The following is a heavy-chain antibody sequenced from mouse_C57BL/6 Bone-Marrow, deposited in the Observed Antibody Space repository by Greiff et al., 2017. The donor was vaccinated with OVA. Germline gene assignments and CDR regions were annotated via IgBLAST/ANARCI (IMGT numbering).Heavy chain of an antibody. J-gene: IGHJ4*01. CDR1: GYTFTDYE. D-gene: IGHD1-1*01. CDR3: TRGFTTVVAMDYYAMDY. V-gene: IGHV1-15*01. CDR2: IDPETGGT. Sequence: VQLQQSGAELVRPGASVTLSCKASGYTFTDYEMHWVKQTPVHGLEWIGAIDPETGGTAYNQKFKGKAILTADKSSSTAYMELRSLTSEDSAVYYCTRGFTTVVAMDYYAMDYWGQGTSVTVSS.